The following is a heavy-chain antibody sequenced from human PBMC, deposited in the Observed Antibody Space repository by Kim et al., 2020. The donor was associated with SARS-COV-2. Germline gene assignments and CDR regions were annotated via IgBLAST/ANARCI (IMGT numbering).Heavy chain of an antibody. V-gene: IGHV4-4*02. CDR1: GGSFSSSNW. CDR2: ISHSGYT. D-gene: IGHD3-10*01. Sequence: SETLSLICAVSGGSFSSSNWWSWVRQPPGKGLEWIGEISHSGYTNYNPSLESRVSISVDKSRNQFSVALSSVTAADTAVYYCARVFHEGTGTGFDYWGQGTLVTVSS. CDR3: ARVFHEGTGTGFDY. J-gene: IGHJ4*02.